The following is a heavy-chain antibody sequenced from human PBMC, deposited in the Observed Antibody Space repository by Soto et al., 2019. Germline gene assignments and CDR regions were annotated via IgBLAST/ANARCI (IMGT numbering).Heavy chain of an antibody. CDR3: ARDLDSGNPYDYNGMDV. CDR2: INAGNGNT. J-gene: IGHJ6*02. Sequence: ASVKVSCKASGYTFTTYPMHWVRQAPGQRLEWMGWINAGNGNTKYSQKFQGRVTITRDTSASTAYMELSSLRSEDTAVYYCARDLDSGNPYDYNGMDVWGQGTTVTVS. V-gene: IGHV1-3*01. D-gene: IGHD6-25*01. CDR1: GYTFTTYP.